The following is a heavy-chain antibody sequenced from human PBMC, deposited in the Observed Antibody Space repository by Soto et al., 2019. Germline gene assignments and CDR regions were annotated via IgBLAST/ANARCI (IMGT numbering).Heavy chain of an antibody. Sequence: GGSLRLSCAASGFTFSSYSMNWVRQAPGKGLEWVSSISSSSSYIYYADSVKGRFTISRDNAKNSLYLQMNSLRAEDTAVYYCARDHLNDIVVVPAATHFDYWGQGT. CDR1: GFTFSSYS. CDR2: ISSSSSYI. D-gene: IGHD2-2*01. V-gene: IGHV3-21*01. CDR3: ARDHLNDIVVVPAATHFDY. J-gene: IGHJ4*02.